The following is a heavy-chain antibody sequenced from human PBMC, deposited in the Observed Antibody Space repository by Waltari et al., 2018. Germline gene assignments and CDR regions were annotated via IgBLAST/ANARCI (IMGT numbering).Heavy chain of an antibody. CDR3: VGGQMGDF. V-gene: IGHV3-33*03. Sequence: QDQLVESGGGVVQPGRSLRLSCVPSGFTFSNYGMHWVRQAPGKGLEWVAVISYDGSKRFYADAVKGRVTISRDNSKNILYLQMNSLRADDTAMYYCVGGQMGDFWGQGTLVTVSS. J-gene: IGHJ4*02. CDR2: ISYDGSKR. CDR1: GFTFSNYG. D-gene: IGHD3-16*01.